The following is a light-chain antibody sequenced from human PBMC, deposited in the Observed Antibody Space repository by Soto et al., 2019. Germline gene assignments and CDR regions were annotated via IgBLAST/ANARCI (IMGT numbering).Light chain of an antibody. Sequence: QLVLTQSPSASASLGASVKLTCTLSSGHSSYAIAWHQQQPEKGPRYLLKLNSAGSHSKGDGIPDRFSGSSSGAERYLTISSLQSEDAADYYCQTWGTGIRVFGGGTKLTVL. CDR3: QTWGTGIRV. J-gene: IGLJ2*01. CDR2: LNSAGSH. CDR1: SGHSSYA. V-gene: IGLV4-69*01.